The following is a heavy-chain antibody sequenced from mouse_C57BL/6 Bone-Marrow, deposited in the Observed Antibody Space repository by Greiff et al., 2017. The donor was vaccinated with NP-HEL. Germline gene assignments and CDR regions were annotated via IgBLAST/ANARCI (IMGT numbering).Heavy chain of an antibody. CDR3: ARSTTMAN. J-gene: IGHJ1*03. D-gene: IGHD2-1*01. CDR2: IYPRSGNT. V-gene: IGHV1-81*01. CDR1: GYTFTSYG. Sequence: VKLQQPGAELVKPGASVKLSCKASGYTFTSYGISWVKQRTGQGLEWIGEIYPRSGNTYYNEKFKGKATLTADKSSSTAYMELRSLTSEDSAVYFCARSTTMANWGTGTTVTVSS.